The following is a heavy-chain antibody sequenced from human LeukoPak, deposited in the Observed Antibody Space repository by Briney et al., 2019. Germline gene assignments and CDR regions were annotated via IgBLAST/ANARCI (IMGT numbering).Heavy chain of an antibody. CDR1: GGTFSSYA. CDR2: INPNNGGT. CDR3: TRGTVSDAFDI. J-gene: IGHJ3*02. Sequence: ASVKVSCKASGGTFSSYAISWVRQAPGQGLEWMGRINPNNGGTNYAQNFQGRVTMTWDTSISAAYMELSRLRSDDTAVYYCTRGTVSDAFDIWGQGTMVTVSS. D-gene: IGHD4-17*01. V-gene: IGHV1-2*06.